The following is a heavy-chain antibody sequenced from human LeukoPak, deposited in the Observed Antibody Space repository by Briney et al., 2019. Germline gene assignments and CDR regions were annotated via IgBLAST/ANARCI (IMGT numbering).Heavy chain of an antibody. J-gene: IGHJ6*03. CDR1: GGSISSSTNW. CDR3: ATNGYYCMDV. CDR2: IYHSGGT. D-gene: IGHD2-8*01. Sequence: PSETLSLTCAVSGGSISSSTNWWSWARQPPGKGLEWIGEIYHSGGTNYNPSLKSRITISVDKSQNQFSLKVNSLTAADTAVYYCATNGYYCMDVWGKGTTVTVSS. V-gene: IGHV4-4*02.